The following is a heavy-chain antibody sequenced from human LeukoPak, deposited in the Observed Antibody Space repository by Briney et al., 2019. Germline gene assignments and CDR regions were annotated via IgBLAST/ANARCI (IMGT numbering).Heavy chain of an antibody. Sequence: SETLSPTCTVSGGSISSYYWSWIRQPAGKGLEWIGRIYTSGSTNYNPSLKSRVTMSVDTSKNQFSLKLSSVTAADTAVYYCARVGGSYTTYYYYSMDVWGQGTTVTVSS. V-gene: IGHV4-4*07. D-gene: IGHD1-26*01. J-gene: IGHJ6*02. CDR3: ARVGGSYTTYYYYSMDV. CDR2: IYTSGST. CDR1: GGSISSYY.